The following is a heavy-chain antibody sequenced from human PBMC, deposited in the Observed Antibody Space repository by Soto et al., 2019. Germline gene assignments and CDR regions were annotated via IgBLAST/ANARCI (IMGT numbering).Heavy chain of an antibody. CDR2: ITGSGLST. D-gene: IGHD1-26*01. CDR3: ATNFTVSGTHSFNHYYGLDV. V-gene: IGHV3-23*01. Sequence: VQLLESGGALVQPGGSLRLSCAASGFTFNTYVITWVRQAPGRGLEWVSGITGSGLSTNYADSVRGRFTISRDNSKNTVYLQMNSLRVEDTARYYCATNFTVSGTHSFNHYYGLDVWGQGTTVTVSS. J-gene: IGHJ6*02. CDR1: GFTFNTYV.